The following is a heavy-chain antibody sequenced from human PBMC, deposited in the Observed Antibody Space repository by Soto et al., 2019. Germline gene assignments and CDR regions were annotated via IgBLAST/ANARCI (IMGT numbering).Heavy chain of an antibody. D-gene: IGHD1-26*01. V-gene: IGHV1-24*01. Sequence: SVKVSCKVSGYTLSELSMHWVRQAPGKGLEWMGGFDPEDGETIYAQKFQGRVTMTEDTSTDTAYMELSSLRSEDTAVYYCATAERWEFPSSGPWGQGTLVTVSS. CDR2: FDPEDGET. J-gene: IGHJ5*02. CDR1: GYTLSELS. CDR3: ATAERWEFPSSGP.